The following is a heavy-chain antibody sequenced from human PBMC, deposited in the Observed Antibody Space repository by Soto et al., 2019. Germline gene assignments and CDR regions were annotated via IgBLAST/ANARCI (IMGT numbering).Heavy chain of an antibody. V-gene: IGHV3-64D*06. CDR1: GFIFSSYT. D-gene: IGHD3-3*02. CDR2: ISSNGGNT. J-gene: IGHJ3*02. Sequence: PGGSLRLSCSASGFIFSSYTMYWVRQAPGKGLKYVSAISSNGGNTYDTDSVKGRFTISRDNSKKTLYLQMSSLRPEDTAVYYCVKGGYIFGYSAFGIWGRGTMVTVSS. CDR3: VKGGYIFGYSAFGI.